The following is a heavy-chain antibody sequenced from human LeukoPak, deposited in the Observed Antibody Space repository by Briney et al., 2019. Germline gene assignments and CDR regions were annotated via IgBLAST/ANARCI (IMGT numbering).Heavy chain of an antibody. CDR2: IYYRVTS. V-gene: IGHV4-59*01. CDR3: ARGNTVTMSDY. Sequence: PSETLSLTCTVSGGSISSYYWSWIRQPPGKGLEWIGYIYYRVTSDYNPSLKSRVTMSVDMSTRQISLKLSSVTAADTAVYYCARGNTVTMSDYWGQGTLVTVSS. D-gene: IGHD4-17*01. CDR1: GGSISSYY. J-gene: IGHJ4*02.